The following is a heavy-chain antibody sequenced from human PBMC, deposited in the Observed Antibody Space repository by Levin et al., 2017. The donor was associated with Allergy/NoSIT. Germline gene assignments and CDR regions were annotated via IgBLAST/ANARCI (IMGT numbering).Heavy chain of an antibody. CDR3: ARESSYHAARYSSSWQY. V-gene: IGHV4-34*01. D-gene: IGHD6-13*01. CDR1: GGSFSGYY. J-gene: IGHJ4*02. CDR2: INHSGST. Sequence: SETLSLTCAVYGGSFSGYYWSWIRQPPGKGLEWMGEINHSGSTNYNPSLKSRVTISVDTSKNQFSLKLSSVTAADTAVYYCARESSYHAARYSSSWQYWGQGTLVTVSS.